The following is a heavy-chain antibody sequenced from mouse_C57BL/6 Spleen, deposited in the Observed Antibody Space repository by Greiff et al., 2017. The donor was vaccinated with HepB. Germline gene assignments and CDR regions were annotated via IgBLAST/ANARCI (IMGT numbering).Heavy chain of an antibody. J-gene: IGHJ2*01. CDR1: GYTFTSYG. D-gene: IGHD1-1*01. CDR3: ARKKAITTVAYYFDY. Sequence: QVQLQQSGAELARPGASVKLSCKASGYTFTSYGISWVKQRTGQGLEWIGEIYPRSGNTYYNEKFKGKATLTADKSSSTAYMELRSLTSEDSAVYFWARKKAITTVAYYFDYWGQGTTLTVSS. CDR2: IYPRSGNT. V-gene: IGHV1-81*01.